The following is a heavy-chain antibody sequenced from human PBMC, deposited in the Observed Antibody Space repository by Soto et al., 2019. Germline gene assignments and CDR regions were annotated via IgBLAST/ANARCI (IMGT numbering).Heavy chain of an antibody. Sequence: PGESLKISCKASGYSFANYWIGWVCQKPGKGLEWMGVIYPGDSETTYSPSFEGQVIISVDRSRGTAFLEWSSPKASDTAMYYCARPGAPTDTVVYDFWGQGTQVTVS. J-gene: IGHJ4*02. CDR3: ARPGAPTDTVVYDF. CDR2: IYPGDSET. V-gene: IGHV5-51*01. CDR1: GYSFANYW. D-gene: IGHD5-18*01.